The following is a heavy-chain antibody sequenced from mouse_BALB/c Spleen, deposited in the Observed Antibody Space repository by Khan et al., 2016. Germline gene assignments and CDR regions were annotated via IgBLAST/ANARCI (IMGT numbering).Heavy chain of an antibody. V-gene: IGHV1S81*02. J-gene: IGHJ2*01. CDR2: INPSNGGT. Sequence: VQLQQSGAELVKPGASVKLSCKASGYTFTSYYMYWVKQRPGQGLEWIGEINPSNGGTNFNEKFKSKATLTVDKSSSTAYMQLSSLTSEDSAVYYCTRSRYVGTGYYFDYWGQGTTLTVSS. CDR3: TRSRYVGTGYYFDY. D-gene: IGHD2-2*01. CDR1: GYTFTSYY.